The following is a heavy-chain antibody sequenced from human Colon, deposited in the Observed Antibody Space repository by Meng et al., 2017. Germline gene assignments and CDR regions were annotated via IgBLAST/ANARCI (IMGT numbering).Heavy chain of an antibody. CDR1: GASISSATF. CDR2: SYYGGST. V-gene: IGHV4-4*02. Sequence: QVHLQESGPGLVKPSGTLSLTCAVSGASISSATFWTWVRQTPGQGLEWIGESYYGGSTSYNPSLSSRATISLDKSKNQFSLQLDSVTAADTATYYCASSSGWWRLDSWGQGTLVTVSS. CDR3: ASSSGWWRLDS. D-gene: IGHD6-19*01. J-gene: IGHJ4*02.